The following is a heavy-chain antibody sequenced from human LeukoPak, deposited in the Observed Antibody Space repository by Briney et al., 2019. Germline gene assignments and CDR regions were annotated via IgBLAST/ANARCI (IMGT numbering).Heavy chain of an antibody. Sequence: GGSLRLSCAASGFTFSNYGMTWVRQAPGKGLEWVANIKKDGSEKKYVDSVKGRFTISRDNAENSLHLQMNSLRAEDTAVYYCARDRPSGSYVHWGQGTLVTVSS. CDR1: GFTFSNYG. D-gene: IGHD1-26*01. CDR3: ARDRPSGSYVH. V-gene: IGHV3-7*01. CDR2: IKKDGSEK. J-gene: IGHJ4*02.